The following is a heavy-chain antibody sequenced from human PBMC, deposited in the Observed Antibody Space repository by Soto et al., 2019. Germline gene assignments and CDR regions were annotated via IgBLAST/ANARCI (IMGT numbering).Heavy chain of an antibody. CDR1: GFTFSSYW. Sequence: EVQLVESGGGLVQPGGSLRLSCAASGFTFSSYWMHWVRQAPGKGLVWVSRINSDGSSTSYADSVKGRFTISRDNXKNTLDLQMKSLRAEDTAVYYCARGDVDTAILVDYWGQGTLVTVSS. J-gene: IGHJ4*02. CDR3: ARGDVDTAILVDY. D-gene: IGHD5-18*01. CDR2: INSDGSST. V-gene: IGHV3-74*01.